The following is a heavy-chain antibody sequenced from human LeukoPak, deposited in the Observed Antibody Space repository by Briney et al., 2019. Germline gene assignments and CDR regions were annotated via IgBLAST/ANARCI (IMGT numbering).Heavy chain of an antibody. J-gene: IGHJ4*02. CDR1: GFDFGGAC. Sequence: GGSLRLSCAASGFDFGGACMNWVRQAPGKGLEWVGLIKNKHEHQATDYAAPVRERFIITRDDSSSTLFLQMNSLKTEDTAVYYCVTDANRILGARGTGYWGQGILVTVSS. D-gene: IGHD1-26*01. V-gene: IGHV3-15*07. CDR3: VTDANRILGARGTGY. CDR2: IKNKHEHQAT.